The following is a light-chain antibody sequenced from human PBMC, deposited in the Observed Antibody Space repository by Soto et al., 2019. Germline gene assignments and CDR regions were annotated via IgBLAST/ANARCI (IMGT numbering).Light chain of an antibody. V-gene: IGKV3D-11*01. CDR3: QHSARWRS. Sequence: MLTQSPATLSVSPGDRAILSCRASQDVSISLGWYQQKPGQAPRLLIYDASNRATGIPASFSGSGSGKDIPPTISSQEQEDFAVYYRQHSARWRSFGHGTKLEIK. J-gene: IGKJ2*01. CDR1: QDVSIS. CDR2: DAS.